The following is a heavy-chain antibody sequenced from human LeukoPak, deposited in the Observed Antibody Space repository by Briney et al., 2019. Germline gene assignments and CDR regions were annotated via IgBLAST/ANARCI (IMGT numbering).Heavy chain of an antibody. CDR2: IYSGGST. Sequence: SETLSLTCTVSGGSISSYYWSWIRQPAGKGLEWIGRIYSGGSTNYNPSLQSRVTMSVDTSKNQFSLKLSSVTAADTAVYYCARRNYFEELFDYWGQGTLVTVSS. CDR1: GGSISSYY. J-gene: IGHJ4*02. V-gene: IGHV4-4*07. CDR3: ARRNYFEELFDY. D-gene: IGHD2/OR15-2a*01.